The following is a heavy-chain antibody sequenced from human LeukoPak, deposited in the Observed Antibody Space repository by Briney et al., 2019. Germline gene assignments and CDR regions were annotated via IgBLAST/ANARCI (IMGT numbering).Heavy chain of an antibody. J-gene: IGHJ4*02. Sequence: PSETLSLTCTVSGASISSTVHYWAWIRQSPGKGLEWIGSRDYSGRTTYNPSLNSRFTVSVDTSKNQFSLKLTSVTAADTAVYYCARDFGDFRTDYWGQGTLVTVSS. V-gene: IGHV4-39*01. CDR2: RDYSGRT. CDR3: ARDFGDFRTDY. D-gene: IGHD4-17*01. CDR1: GASISSTVHY.